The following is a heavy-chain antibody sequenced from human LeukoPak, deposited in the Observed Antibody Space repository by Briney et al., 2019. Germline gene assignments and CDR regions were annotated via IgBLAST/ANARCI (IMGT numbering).Heavy chain of an antibody. D-gene: IGHD3-22*01. V-gene: IGHV4-31*03. J-gene: IGHJ3*02. CDR3: ARDFGDSSGYDAYDI. CDR1: GGSISSGGYY. CDR2: IYHSGIT. Sequence: PSETLSLTCTVSGGSISSGGYYWTWIRQHPGKGLEWIGHIYHSGITYYNPSLKSRVTISIDTSKNQFSLRMSSVTAAETAVYYCARDFGDSSGYDAYDIWGQGTMVTVSS.